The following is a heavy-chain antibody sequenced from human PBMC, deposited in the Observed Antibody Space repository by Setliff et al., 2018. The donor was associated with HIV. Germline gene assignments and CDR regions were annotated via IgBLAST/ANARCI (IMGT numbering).Heavy chain of an antibody. CDR3: ARREYYDFWRGFYLSIVNGFDS. CDR1: GGSFTGYY. CDR2: INHSVSP. Sequence: KPSETLSLTCAVYGGSFTGYYWCWIRQTPGKGLEWIAEINHSVSPFYNPSLRSRVTTSEDTSQNQFSLKLSSVTAADTAVYYCARREYYDFWRGFYLSIVNGFDSWGQGMLVTVSS. D-gene: IGHD3-3*01. J-gene: IGHJ5*01. V-gene: IGHV4-34*01.